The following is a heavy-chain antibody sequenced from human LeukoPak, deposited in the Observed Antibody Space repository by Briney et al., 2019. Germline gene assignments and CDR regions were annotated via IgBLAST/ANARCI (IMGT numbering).Heavy chain of an antibody. D-gene: IGHD2-15*01. J-gene: IGHJ4*02. CDR3: VRHGGEYCSGGSCYVDY. CDR1: GGSISSSSYY. Sequence: PSETLSLTCTVSGGSISSSSYYWGWIRQPPGKGLEWIGSIYYSGSTYYNPSLKSRVTISVDTSKNQFSLKVTSVTAADTAVYYCVRHGGEYCSGGSCYVDYWGQGTLVTVSS. CDR2: IYYSGST. V-gene: IGHV4-39*01.